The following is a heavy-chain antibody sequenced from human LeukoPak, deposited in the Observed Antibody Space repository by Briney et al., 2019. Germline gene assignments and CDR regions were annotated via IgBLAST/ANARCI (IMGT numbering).Heavy chain of an antibody. V-gene: IGHV4-34*01. Sequence: AGTLSLSCAVYGVSFSGDYLSWIRQPPGKGLEWIWEINRSGSTNYNPSLKSRFTISGDTSKNQFSLNLSSVTAADTAVYYCARGRVHGSGSYLFNYYTYYGMDVWGKGTTVTVSS. CDR3: ARGRVHGSGSYLFNYYTYYGMDV. D-gene: IGHD3-10*01. CDR1: GVSFSGDY. CDR2: INRSGST. J-gene: IGHJ6*04.